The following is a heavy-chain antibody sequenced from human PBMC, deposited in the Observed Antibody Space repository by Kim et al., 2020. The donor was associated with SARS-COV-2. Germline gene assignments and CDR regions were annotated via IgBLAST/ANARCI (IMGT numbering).Heavy chain of an antibody. D-gene: IGHD2-15*01. J-gene: IGHJ6*02. Sequence: GGSLRLSCAASGFTFSDYYMSWIRQAPGKGLEWVSYISSSGSTIYYADSVKGRFTISRDNAKNSLYLQMNSLRAEDTAVYYCARDLEIVVVAATHYYYYYGMDVWGQETTVTVSS. CDR1: GFTFSDYY. V-gene: IGHV3-11*01. CDR2: ISSSGSTI. CDR3: ARDLEIVVVAATHYYYYYGMDV.